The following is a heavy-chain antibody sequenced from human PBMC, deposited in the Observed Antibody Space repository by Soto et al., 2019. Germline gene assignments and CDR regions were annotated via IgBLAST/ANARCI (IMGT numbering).Heavy chain of an antibody. CDR1: GFTFSSYW. V-gene: IGHV3-74*01. J-gene: IGHJ1*01. CDR3: ARAMYYYDSSGYEYFQH. CDR2: INSDGSST. Sequence: GGSLRLSCAASGFTFSSYWMHWVRQAPGKGLVWVSRINSDGSSTSYADSVKGRFTISRDNAKNTLYLQMNSLRAEDTAVYYCARAMYYYDSSGYEYFQHWGQGTLVTAPQ. D-gene: IGHD3-22*01.